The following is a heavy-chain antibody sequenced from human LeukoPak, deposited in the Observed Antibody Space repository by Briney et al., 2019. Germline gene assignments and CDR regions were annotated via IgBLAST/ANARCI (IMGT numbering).Heavy chain of an antibody. CDR2: ITSDGGST. CDR3: VKRYYYDSSGYYYPY. Sequence: PGGSLRLSCSASGFTFSDYAMHWVRQAPGKGLEYVSGITSDGGSTYDADPVRGRFTISRDNSKNTLYLQMNYLRAEDTAVYYCVKRYYYDSSGYYYPYWGQGTLVTVSS. V-gene: IGHV3-64*03. D-gene: IGHD3-22*01. J-gene: IGHJ4*02. CDR1: GFTFSDYA.